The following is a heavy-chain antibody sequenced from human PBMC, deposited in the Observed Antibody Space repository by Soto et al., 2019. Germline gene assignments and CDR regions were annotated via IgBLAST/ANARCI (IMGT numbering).Heavy chain of an antibody. CDR1: GGTFSSYA. CDR2: IIPIFGTA. J-gene: IGHJ4*02. CDR3: ARSHGSQTRHYYYGGNSGFGY. D-gene: IGHD4-17*01. V-gene: IGHV1-69*13. Sequence: SVKVSCKASGGTFSSYAISWVRQAPGQGLEWMGGIIPIFGTANYAQKFQGRVTITADESTSTAYMELSSLRSEDTAVYYCARSHGSQTRHYYYGGNSGFGYWGQGTLVTVSS.